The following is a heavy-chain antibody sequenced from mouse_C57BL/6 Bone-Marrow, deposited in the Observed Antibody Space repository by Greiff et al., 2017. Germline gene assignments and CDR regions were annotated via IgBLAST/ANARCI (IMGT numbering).Heavy chain of an antibody. CDR2: IYPRDGST. D-gene: IGHD2-1*01. J-gene: IGHJ3*01. CDR1: GYTFTDHT. Sequence: QVQLQQSDAELVKPGASVKISCKVSGYTFTDHTIHWMKQRPEQGLEWIGYIYPRDGSTKYNEKFKGKATLTADKSSSTTYMHLNSLTSEDSSLYFCADVNYPSWFAYWGQGTLVTVSA. CDR3: ADVNYPSWFAY. V-gene: IGHV1-78*01.